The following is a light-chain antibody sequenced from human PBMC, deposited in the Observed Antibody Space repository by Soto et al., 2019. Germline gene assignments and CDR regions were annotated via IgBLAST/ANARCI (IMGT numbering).Light chain of an antibody. V-gene: IGKV3D-20*02. J-gene: IGKJ4*01. CDR1: QSVTSNY. Sequence: EIVLTQSPGTLSLSPGERATLSCRASQSVTSNYLAWYQQKPGQAPRILIFAASSRATGIPDKFSGSGSGTDFTLTISRLEPDDFAVYYCQQRSDWPLTFGGGTTVEI. CDR3: QQRSDWPLT. CDR2: AAS.